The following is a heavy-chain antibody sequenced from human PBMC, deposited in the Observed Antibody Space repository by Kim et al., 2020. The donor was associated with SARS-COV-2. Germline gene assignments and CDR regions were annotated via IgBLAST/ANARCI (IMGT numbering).Heavy chain of an antibody. CDR1: GSSVRSSY. Sequence: GGSLRLSCAVSGSSVRSSYMTWVRQAPGKGLEWVSAIQDAGSTYYAESVKGRYTISSDIPKDTTSLPMNSLRAEDTAVYYCSSSTVVAYFDYRGRGSPVT. CDR3: SSSTVVAYFDY. CDR2: IQDAGST. V-gene: IGHV3-53*01. J-gene: IGHJ4*01. D-gene: IGHD2-15*01.